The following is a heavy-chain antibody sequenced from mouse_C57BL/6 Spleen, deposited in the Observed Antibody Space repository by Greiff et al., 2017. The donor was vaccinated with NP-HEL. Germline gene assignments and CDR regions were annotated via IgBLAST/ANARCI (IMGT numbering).Heavy chain of an antibody. J-gene: IGHJ2*01. CDR2: IYPGDGDT. CDR3: ARPHYGSSPYFDD. CDR1: GYAFSSYW. D-gene: IGHD1-1*01. V-gene: IGHV1-80*01. Sequence: QVHVKQSGAELVKPGASVKISCKASGYAFSSYWMNWVKQRPGKGLEWIGQIYPGDGDTNYNGKFKGKATLTADKSSSTAYMQLSSLTSEDSAVYFCARPHYGSSPYFDDWGQGTTLTVSS.